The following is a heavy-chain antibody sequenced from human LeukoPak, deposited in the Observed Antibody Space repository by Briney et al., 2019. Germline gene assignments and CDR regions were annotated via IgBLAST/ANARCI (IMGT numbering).Heavy chain of an antibody. V-gene: IGHV4-59*01. CDR2: IYYSGST. J-gene: IGHJ4*02. CDR3: ARRSDFWNGYYFDY. CDR1: GGSISSYY. D-gene: IGHD3-3*01. Sequence: SETLSLTCTVSGGSISSYYWSWIRQPPGKGLEWIGYIYYSGSTNYNPSLKSRVTISVDTSKNQFSLKLSSVTAADTAVYYCARRSDFWNGYYFDYWGQGTLVTVSS.